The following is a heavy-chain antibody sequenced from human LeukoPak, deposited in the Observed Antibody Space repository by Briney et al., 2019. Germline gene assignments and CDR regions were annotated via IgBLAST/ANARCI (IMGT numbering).Heavy chain of an antibody. V-gene: IGHV4-59*01. CDR3: ATALGTTGIRPRYYYYYMDV. CDR2: IYYSGST. J-gene: IGHJ6*03. Sequence: KPSETLSLTCTVSGGSISSYYWSWIRQPPGKGLEWIGYIYYSGSTNYNPSLKSRVTISVDTSKNQFSLKLRSVTAADTAVYYCATALGTTGIRPRYYYYYMDVWGKGTTVTVSS. CDR1: GGSISSYY. D-gene: IGHD1-1*01.